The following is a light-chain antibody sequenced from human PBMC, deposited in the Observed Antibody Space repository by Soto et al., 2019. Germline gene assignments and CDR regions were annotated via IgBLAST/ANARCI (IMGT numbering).Light chain of an antibody. V-gene: IGKV3-20*01. CDR2: GAS. Sequence: EIVLTQSPGTLSLFPGERATLSCRASQSVTSSYLAWFQQTPGQAPRLLIYGASSRATGIPDRFSGSGSGTDFTLTISRLEPEDFEIYYCQQYGTSPVTLGQGTKVDIK. CDR3: QQYGTSPVT. CDR1: QSVTSSY. J-gene: IGKJ1*01.